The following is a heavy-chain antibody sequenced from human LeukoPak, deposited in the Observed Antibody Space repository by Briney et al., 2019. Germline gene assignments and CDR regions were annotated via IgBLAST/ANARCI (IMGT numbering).Heavy chain of an antibody. D-gene: IGHD6-19*01. CDR2: VSWDSTNT. Sequence: PGGSLRLSCAASGFTFDDYTMHWVRQAPGKGLEWVSLVSWDSTNTYYADSVKGRFPISRDNNKNSLYLQMNSLRTEDTALYYCAKEAGTIYFDYWGQGTPVTVSS. CDR1: GFTFDDYT. V-gene: IGHV3-43*01. CDR3: AKEAGTIYFDY. J-gene: IGHJ4*02.